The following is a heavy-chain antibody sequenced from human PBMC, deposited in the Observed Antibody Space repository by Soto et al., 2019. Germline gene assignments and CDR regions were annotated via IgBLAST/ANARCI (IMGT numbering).Heavy chain of an antibody. D-gene: IGHD6-13*01. CDR1: GGSISSGGYY. V-gene: IGHV4-31*03. CDR2: IYYSGST. CDR3: ARRPQQLYYYGMDV. Sequence: PSETLSLTCTVSGGSISSGGYYWSWIRQHPGKGLEWIGYIYYSGSTYYNPPLKSRVTISVDTSKNQFSLKLSSVTAADTAVYYCARRPQQLYYYGMDVWGQGTTVTVSS. J-gene: IGHJ6*02.